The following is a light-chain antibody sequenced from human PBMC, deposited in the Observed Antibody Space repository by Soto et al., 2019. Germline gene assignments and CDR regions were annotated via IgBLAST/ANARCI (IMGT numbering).Light chain of an antibody. CDR1: HDIKKW. J-gene: IGKJ3*01. V-gene: IGKV1-12*01. CDR2: AAS. Sequence: DIQMTQSPSSVSASVGDTINITCRASHDIKKWLAWYQQKPGKAPKVLIYAASNLESGVSPRFSRSGAVTEFSLTISSLQSEDFSTYFCHQASSFHYPFGLGPKVDIK. CDR3: HQASSFHYP.